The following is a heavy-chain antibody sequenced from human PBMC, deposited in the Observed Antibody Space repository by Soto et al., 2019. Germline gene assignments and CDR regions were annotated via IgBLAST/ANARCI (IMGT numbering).Heavy chain of an antibody. V-gene: IGHV4-59*01. D-gene: IGHD4-17*01. Sequence: SYTLSLTCTVSGGSILLSSFLCILHPPGNLLEWIVYIYYSGITNYNPSLQSLVTLSVDPSTTPFSLQLSSVTAADTAVYYCARDGYYGDFDYWGQGTLVTVSS. J-gene: IGHJ4*02. CDR2: IYYSGIT. CDR1: GGSILLSS. CDR3: ARDGYYGDFDY.